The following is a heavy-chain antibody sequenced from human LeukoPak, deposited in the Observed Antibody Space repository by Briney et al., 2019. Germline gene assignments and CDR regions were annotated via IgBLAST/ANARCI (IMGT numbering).Heavy chain of an antibody. CDR1: GYTFTGYY. V-gene: IGHV1-2*02. CDR3: ARSTSDGSGSYSGY. D-gene: IGHD3-10*01. J-gene: IGHJ4*02. Sequence: ASVKVSCKASGYTFTGYYMHWVRQAPGQGLEWMGWINPNSGGTNYAQKFQGRVTMTRDTSISTAYMEPSRLRSDDTAVYYCARSTSDGSGSYSGYWGQGTLVTVSS. CDR2: INPNSGGT.